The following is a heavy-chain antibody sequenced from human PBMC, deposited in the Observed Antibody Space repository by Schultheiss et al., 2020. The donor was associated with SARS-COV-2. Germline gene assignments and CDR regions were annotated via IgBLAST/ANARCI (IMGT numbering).Heavy chain of an antibody. V-gene: IGHV3-30*02. CDR1: GFTFSSYG. CDR2: IWYDGSNK. J-gene: IGHJ6*02. CDR3: AKDQGYYDSSGYYYVGGGYGMDV. Sequence: GGSLRLSCAASGFTFSSYGMHWVRQAPGKGLEWVAVIWYDGSNKYYADSVKGRFTISRDNSKNTLYLQMNSLRAEDTAVYYCAKDQGYYDSSGYYYVGGGYGMDVWGQGTTVTVSS. D-gene: IGHD3-22*01.